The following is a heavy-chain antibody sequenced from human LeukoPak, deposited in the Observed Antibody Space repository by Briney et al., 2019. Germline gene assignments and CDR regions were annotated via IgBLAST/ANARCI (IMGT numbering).Heavy chain of an antibody. CDR2: INQDGSEK. J-gene: IGHJ2*01. V-gene: IGHV3-7*01. CDR3: ARRRGSWHFDL. D-gene: IGHD3-16*01. Sequence: PGGSLRLSCAASGFTFSNYWMTWVRQAPGKGLGWVANINQDGSEKYYVDSVKGRFTISRDNAKNSLYLQMNSLRAEGSAVYYCARRRGSWHFDLWGRGTLLTVSS. CDR1: GFTFSNYW.